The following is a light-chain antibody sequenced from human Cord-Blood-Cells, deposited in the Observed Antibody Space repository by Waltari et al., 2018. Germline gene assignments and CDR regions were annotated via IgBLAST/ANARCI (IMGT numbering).Light chain of an antibody. CDR3: CSYAGSSTFYV. V-gene: IGLV2-23*03. J-gene: IGLJ1*01. CDR2: GGS. CDR1: SSDVGSYNL. Sequence: QSALTQPASVSGSPGQSITISCTGTSSDVGSYNLVSWYQQHPGKAPKPMIYGGSKRPSGVSNRFSGAKSGNTASLTISGLQAEDEADYYCCSYAGSSTFYVFGTGTKVTVL.